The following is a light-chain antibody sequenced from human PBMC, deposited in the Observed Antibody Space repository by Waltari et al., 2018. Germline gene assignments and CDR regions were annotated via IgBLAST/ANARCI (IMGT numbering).Light chain of an antibody. J-gene: IGKJ1*01. V-gene: IGKV1-27*01. CDR3: QNYNRAPLT. CDR1: QAISNS. CDR2: AAS. Sequence: DIQMTQSPSSLSASVGDRVTITCRASQAISNSLAWYQQKPGKVPKLLIYAASTLQSGVPFRFSGSGSGTDFTLTISILQPEDIATYYCQNYNRAPLTFGQGTKVEIE.